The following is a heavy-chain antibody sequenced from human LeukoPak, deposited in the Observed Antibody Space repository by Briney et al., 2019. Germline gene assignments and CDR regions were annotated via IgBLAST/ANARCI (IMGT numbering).Heavy chain of an antibody. CDR1: GFTFSSYA. J-gene: IGHJ4*02. CDR2: ISSSSSYI. D-gene: IGHD3-22*01. V-gene: IGHV3-21*01. Sequence: GGSLRLSCAASGFTFSSYAMSWLRQAPGKGLEWVSSISSSSSYIYYADSVKGRFTISRDNAKNSLYLQMNSLRAEDTAVYYCARDDDSSGYYSYYFDYWGQGTLVTVSS. CDR3: ARDDDSSGYYSYYFDY.